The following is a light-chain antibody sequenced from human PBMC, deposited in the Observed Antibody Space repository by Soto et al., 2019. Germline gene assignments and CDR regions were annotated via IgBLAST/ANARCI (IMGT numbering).Light chain of an antibody. CDR1: QTLNDW. J-gene: IGKJ1*01. Sequence: DIQMTQSPSTLSASVGDRVTITCRASQTLNDWLAWYQHKPGQGPKPLIYATSKLETGVPPRFSGSGSGTEFNLTINGLQPDDSATYFCQQYKYYWTFGQGTKVEVK. V-gene: IGKV1-5*03. CDR2: ATS. CDR3: QQYKYYWT.